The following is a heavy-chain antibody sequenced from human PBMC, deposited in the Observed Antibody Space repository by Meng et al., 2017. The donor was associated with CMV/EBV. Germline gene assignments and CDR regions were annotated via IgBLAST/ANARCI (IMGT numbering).Heavy chain of an antibody. J-gene: IGHJ6*02. CDR1: GFTFSSYE. D-gene: IGHD3-3*01. CDR3: ARDWYGNDFWSGYYYYYYGMDV. CDR2: ISSSGSTI. V-gene: IGHV3-48*03. Sequence: GESLKISCAASGFTFSSYEMNWVRQAPGKGLGWVSYISSSGSTIYYADSVKGRFTISRDNAKNSLYLQMNSLRADDTAVDYCARDWYGNDFWSGYYYYYYGMDVWGQGTTVTVSS.